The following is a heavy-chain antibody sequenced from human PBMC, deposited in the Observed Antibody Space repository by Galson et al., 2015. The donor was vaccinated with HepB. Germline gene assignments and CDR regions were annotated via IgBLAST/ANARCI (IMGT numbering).Heavy chain of an antibody. J-gene: IGHJ3*02. D-gene: IGHD6-6*01. V-gene: IGHV4-39*01. CDR3: ARVGAAQTGAFDI. Sequence: ETLSLTCTVSGGSISSSSYYWGWIRQPPGKGLEWIGSIYYNGSTYYNPSLKSRVTISVDTSKNQFSLKLSSVTAADTAVYYCARVGAAQTGAFDIWGQGTMVTVSS. CDR2: IYYNGST. CDR1: GGSISSSSYY.